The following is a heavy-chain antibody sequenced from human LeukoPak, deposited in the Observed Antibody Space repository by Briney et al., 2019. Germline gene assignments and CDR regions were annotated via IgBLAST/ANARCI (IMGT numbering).Heavy chain of an antibody. D-gene: IGHD3-10*01. Sequence: SETLSLTCTVAGGSVSSHYWSWIRQPPGKGLEWIGYISYSGSTYYNPSLKSRVTISVDTSRNQFSLKLTSVTAADTAVYYCATSVISGWSLDYWGQGTLVTVSS. J-gene: IGHJ4*02. CDR1: GGSVSSHY. V-gene: IGHV4-59*02. CDR3: ATSVISGWSLDY. CDR2: ISYSGST.